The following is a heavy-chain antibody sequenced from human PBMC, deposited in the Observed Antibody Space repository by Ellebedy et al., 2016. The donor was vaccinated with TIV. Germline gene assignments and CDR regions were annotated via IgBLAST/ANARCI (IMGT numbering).Heavy chain of an antibody. D-gene: IGHD6-19*01. CDR1: GFTFSHYA. Sequence: GESLKISCAASGFTFSHYAMHWVRQAPGKGLEGVAEVSYDGNTKYYTDSVKGRFTISRDNSKNTLYLPMNSLRAEDTAVYYCPYSSGWYKFDDWGQGTLVTVSS. V-gene: IGHV3-30*04. J-gene: IGHJ4*02. CDR2: VSYDGNTK. CDR3: PYSSGWYKFDD.